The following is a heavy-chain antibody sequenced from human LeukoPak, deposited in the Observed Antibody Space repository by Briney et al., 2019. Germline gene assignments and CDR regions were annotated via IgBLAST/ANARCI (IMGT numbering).Heavy chain of an antibody. CDR1: GDSVSSNSAA. V-gene: IGHV6-1*01. CDR2: TYYRSKWYN. J-gene: IGHJ4*02. CDR3: ARGLLWFGPGQYYFDY. D-gene: IGHD3-10*01. Sequence: SQTLSLTCAISGDSVSSNSAAWNWIRQSPSRGLEWLGRTYYRSKWYNDYAVSVKSRITINPDTSKNQFSLQLNSVTPEDTAVYYRARGLLWFGPGQYYFDYWGQGTLVTVSS.